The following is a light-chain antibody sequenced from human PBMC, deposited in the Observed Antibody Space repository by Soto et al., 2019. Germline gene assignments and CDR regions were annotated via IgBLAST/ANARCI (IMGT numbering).Light chain of an antibody. V-gene: IGKV3-20*01. Sequence: EIVLTQSPGTLSLSPGERATLSCRASQSVSSSYLAWYQQKPGQAPRLLIYGASSRATGIPDRFSGSGSGTDFTLTISRLEPEDFAVYYCRQYGSSSFGPGTKVDIK. CDR1: QSVSSSY. J-gene: IGKJ3*01. CDR3: RQYGSSS. CDR2: GAS.